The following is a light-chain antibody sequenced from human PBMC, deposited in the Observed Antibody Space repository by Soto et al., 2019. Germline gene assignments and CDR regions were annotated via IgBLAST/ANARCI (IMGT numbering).Light chain of an antibody. CDR3: LPSSSGARV. Sequence: QAVVTQEPSLTVSPGGTVSLTCGSSTGAVTSGHYPYWFQQKPGQAPRTLIYDTSNRHSWTPARFSGSLLGGKAALTLSGAQPEDEDDYYCLPSSSGARVFGGGTQLTVL. CDR2: DTS. J-gene: IGLJ3*02. V-gene: IGLV7-46*01. CDR1: TGAVTSGHY.